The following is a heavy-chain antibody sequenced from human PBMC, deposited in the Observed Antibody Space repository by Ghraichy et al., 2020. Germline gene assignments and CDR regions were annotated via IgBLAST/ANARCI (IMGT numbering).Heavy chain of an antibody. V-gene: IGHV3-53*01. Sequence: GGSLRLSCAASGFTVSSNYMSWVRQAPGKGLEWVSVIYSGGSTYYADSVKGRFTISRDNSKNTLYLQMNSLRAEDTAVYYCARDRTTPGGRSHWYFDLWGRGTLVTVSS. CDR2: IYSGGST. CDR3: ARDRTTPGGRSHWYFDL. D-gene: IGHD2-15*01. J-gene: IGHJ2*01. CDR1: GFTVSSNY.